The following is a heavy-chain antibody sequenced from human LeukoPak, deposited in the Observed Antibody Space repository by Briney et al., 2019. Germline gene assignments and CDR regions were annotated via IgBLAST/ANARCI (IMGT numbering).Heavy chain of an antibody. J-gene: IGHJ5*02. Sequence: GASVKVSCKTFGYPFTGYGLSWVRQAPGQGLEWMAWISGYNGDTRCAQKFQGRVTLTIDTPTTTAHMELRSLTSDDTAIYYCARRPGFDRRLSSLDLWGQGTLVTVSS. D-gene: IGHD5-12*01. CDR3: ARRPGFDRRLSSLDL. V-gene: IGHV1-18*01. CDR1: GYPFTGYG. CDR2: ISGYNGDT.